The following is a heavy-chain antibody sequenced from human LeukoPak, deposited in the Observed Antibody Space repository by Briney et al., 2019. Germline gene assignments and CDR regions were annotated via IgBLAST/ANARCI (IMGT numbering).Heavy chain of an antibody. CDR1: GFTFSTYS. J-gene: IGHJ1*01. D-gene: IGHD3-22*01. CDR2: ISSSSSTI. CDR3: AKDSDYYHSSGYYYAYFQH. V-gene: IGHV3-48*02. Sequence: PGGSLRLSCAVSGFTFSTYSMNWVRQAPGKGLEWVSYISSSSSTIYYADSVKGRFTISRDNAKNSPYLQMNSLRDEDTAVYYCAKDSDYYHSSGYYYAYFQHWGQGTLVTVSS.